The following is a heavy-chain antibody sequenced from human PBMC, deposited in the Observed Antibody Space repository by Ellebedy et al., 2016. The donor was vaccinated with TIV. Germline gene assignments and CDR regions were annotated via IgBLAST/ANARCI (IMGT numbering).Heavy chain of an antibody. V-gene: IGHV5-51*01. Sequence: GESLKISCKGFGYTFSAFWIGWVRQMPGKGLEWMGFIYPGDSDARYSPSFQGQVTMSADKSINTVYLQWSSLRASDSAIYYCARDASGSHGWFDPWGQGTLVTVSS. CDR1: GYTFSAFW. CDR2: IYPGDSDA. D-gene: IGHD3-10*01. CDR3: ARDASGSHGWFDP. J-gene: IGHJ5*02.